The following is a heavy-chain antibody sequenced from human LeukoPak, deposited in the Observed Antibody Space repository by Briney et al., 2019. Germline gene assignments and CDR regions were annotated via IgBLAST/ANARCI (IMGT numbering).Heavy chain of an antibody. CDR3: AGGIVGATTLDY. V-gene: IGHV1-46*01. CDR1: GYTFTSYY. D-gene: IGHD1-26*01. CDR2: INPSGGST. J-gene: IGHJ4*02. Sequence: ASVKVSCKASGYTFTSYYMHWVRQAPGQGLEWMGIINPSGGSTSYAQKFQGRVTMTRDTPTSTVYMELSSLRSEDTAVYYCAGGIVGATTLDYWGQGTLVTVSS.